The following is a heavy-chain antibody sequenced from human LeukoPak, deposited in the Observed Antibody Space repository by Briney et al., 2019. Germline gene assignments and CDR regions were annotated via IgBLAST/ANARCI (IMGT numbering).Heavy chain of an antibody. D-gene: IGHD2-8*01. Sequence: GESLRLSCPAFSRSAMSWVRQAPGKGLEWVSAISGSGETSYHANSVEGRFTISRDNSNTLYLQMNSLREDDTAIYYCAKSQQTHGFPFDFWGQGTLVIVSS. J-gene: IGHJ4*02. CDR2: ISGSGETS. CDR1: SRSA. V-gene: IGHV3-23*01. CDR3: AKSQQTHGFPFDF.